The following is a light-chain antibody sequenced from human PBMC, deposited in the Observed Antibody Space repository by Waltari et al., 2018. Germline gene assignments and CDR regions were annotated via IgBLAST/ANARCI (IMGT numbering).Light chain of an antibody. CDR2: AAS. V-gene: IGKV3-20*01. CDR3: QHYVNLPVT. Sequence: ELVLPQSPGTLSLSPGERATLSCRASQSVSRALAWYQQKPGQAPRLLIDAASTSATGVPDRFSGRGSGTDFSLTISRLDPEDFAVYYCQHYVNLPVTFGQGTKVEI. J-gene: IGKJ1*01. CDR1: QSVSRA.